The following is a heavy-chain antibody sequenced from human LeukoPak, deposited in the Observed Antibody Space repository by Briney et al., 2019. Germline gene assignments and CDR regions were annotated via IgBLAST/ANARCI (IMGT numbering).Heavy chain of an antibody. V-gene: IGHV3-74*01. CDR3: ARVTSRTPAAGIDY. D-gene: IGHD6-13*01. Sequence: PGGPLRLSCAASGFTFTSYWMHWVRQVPGKGLVWVSRINSDGSGTTYADSVKGRFTISRDNAKNTLYLQMNSLRAEDTAVYHCARVTSRTPAAGIDYWGQGTLVTVSS. J-gene: IGHJ4*02. CDR1: GFTFTSYW. CDR2: INSDGSGT.